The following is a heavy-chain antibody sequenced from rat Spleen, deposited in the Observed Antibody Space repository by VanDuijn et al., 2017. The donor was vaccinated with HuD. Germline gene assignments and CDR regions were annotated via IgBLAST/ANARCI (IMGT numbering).Heavy chain of an antibody. CDR3: ARDNNYKAY. V-gene: IGHV5-29*01. Sequence: EVQLVESGGGLVQPGRSLKVSCAASGFTFSDFGMAWVRQAPAKGLEWVATISSDGRRNYYPDSVKGRFTISRDNAKSSLYLQMNSLKSEDTATYYCARDNNYKAYWGQGVMVTVSS. D-gene: IGHD1-10*01. CDR2: ISSDGRRN. CDR1: GFTFSDFG. J-gene: IGHJ2*01.